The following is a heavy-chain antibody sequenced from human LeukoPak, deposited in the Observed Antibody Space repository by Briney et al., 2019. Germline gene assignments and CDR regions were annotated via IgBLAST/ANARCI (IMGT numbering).Heavy chain of an antibody. CDR1: GFTFSDSD. Sequence: PGGSLRLSCAASGFTFSDSDMEWVRQAPGKGLEWVSSITPSSTYIYYGEPMRGRFTISRDNSKNTLYLQMNSLRDEDTAVYYCARDLGGLDGDGLDSWGQGTLVTVSS. D-gene: IGHD4-17*01. V-gene: IGHV3-21*01. CDR3: ARDLGGLDGDGLDS. J-gene: IGHJ4*02. CDR2: ITPSSTYI.